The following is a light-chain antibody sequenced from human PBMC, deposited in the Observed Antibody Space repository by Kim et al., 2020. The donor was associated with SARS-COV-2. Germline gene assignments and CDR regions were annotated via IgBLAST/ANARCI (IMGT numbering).Light chain of an antibody. Sequence: ALGQTVRITCQGDSLKTYYATWYQQKPGQAPIVVIYGKNNRPSGIPDRCSGSSSGNTASLTVTGAQAVDEADYYCNSRDNSGDHVVFGGGTKLIVL. CDR3: NSRDNSGDHVV. CDR2: GKN. J-gene: IGLJ2*01. CDR1: SLKTYY. V-gene: IGLV3-19*01.